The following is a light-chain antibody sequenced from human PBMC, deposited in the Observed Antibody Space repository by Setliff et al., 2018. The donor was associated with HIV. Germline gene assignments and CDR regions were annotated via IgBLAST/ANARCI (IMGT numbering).Light chain of an antibody. V-gene: IGLV1-44*01. Sequence: QPVLTQTPSASGTPGQGVTISCSGGSSNIGTNTVNWYQQLPGTAPKLLMYSDNQRPSGVPDRFSGSKSGTSASLAISGLQSEDEADYYCVTWDDSLNGRVFGTGTKVTVL. CDR2: SDN. CDR1: SSNIGTNT. CDR3: VTWDDSLNGRV. J-gene: IGLJ1*01.